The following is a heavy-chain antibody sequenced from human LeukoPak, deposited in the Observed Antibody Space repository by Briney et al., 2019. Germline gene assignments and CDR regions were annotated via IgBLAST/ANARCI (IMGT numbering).Heavy chain of an antibody. J-gene: IGHJ4*02. D-gene: IGHD6-13*01. V-gene: IGHV3-23*01. Sequence: GGPLRLSCAASGFTFRNSAMSWVRQATGKGPEWVSAISDSGGKTYYSDSVKGRFTISRGNSKNTLYLQMNSLRGDDTAVYYCAKDRLVHDSWGQGTLVTVSS. CDR2: ISDSGGKT. CDR1: GFTFRNSA. CDR3: AKDRLVHDS.